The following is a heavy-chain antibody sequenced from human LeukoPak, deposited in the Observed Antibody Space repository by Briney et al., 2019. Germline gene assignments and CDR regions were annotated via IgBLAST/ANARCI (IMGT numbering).Heavy chain of an antibody. J-gene: IGHJ2*01. CDR3: AKDHYGDYAWYFDL. D-gene: IGHD4-17*01. CDR1: GFTFSSYA. CDR2: ISGSGGST. V-gene: IGHV3-23*01. Sequence: SGGSLRLSCAASGFTFSSYAMSWVRQAPGKGLEWVSAISGSGGSTYYADSVKGRFTISRDNSKNTLYLQMNSLRAEDTAVYYCAKDHYGDYAWYFDLWGRGTLVTVS.